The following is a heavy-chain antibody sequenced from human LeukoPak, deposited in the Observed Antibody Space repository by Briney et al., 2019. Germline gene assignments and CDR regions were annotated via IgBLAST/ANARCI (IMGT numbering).Heavy chain of an antibody. D-gene: IGHD5-12*01. CDR1: GYTFTGYY. V-gene: IGHV1-2*02. J-gene: IGHJ5*02. CDR3: ARVGSRTPDSNWFDP. CDR2: INPNSGGT. Sequence: ASVKVSCKASGYTFTGYYMHWVRQAPGQGLEWMGWINPNSGGTNYAQKFQGRVTMTRNTSISTAYMELSSLRSEDTAVYYCARVGSRTPDSNWFDPWGQGTLVTVSS.